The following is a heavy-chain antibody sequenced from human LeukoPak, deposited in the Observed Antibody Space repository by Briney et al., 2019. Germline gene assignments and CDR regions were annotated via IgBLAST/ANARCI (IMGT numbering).Heavy chain of an antibody. CDR3: ARDRNSGSSLDI. J-gene: IGHJ3*02. D-gene: IGHD6-6*01. CDR1: GYTFTGYY. V-gene: IGHV1-2*02. CDR2: IYPYSGDT. Sequence: GASVKVSCKASGYTFTGYYIHWVRQAPGQGLEWMGWIYPYSGDTNYAQNFQGRVTMTRDTSISTVYMELSSLKSDDTAVYYCARDRNSGSSLDIWGQGTMLTVSS.